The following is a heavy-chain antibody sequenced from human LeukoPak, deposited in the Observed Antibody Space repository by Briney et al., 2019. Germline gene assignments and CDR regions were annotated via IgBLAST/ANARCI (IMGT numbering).Heavy chain of an antibody. Sequence: GGALRLSCAASGFTVSSNYMSWVRQAPGKGLEWVSVIYSGGSTYYADSVKGRFTIPRDNSKNTLYLQLNSLRGEDTAVYYCASQTTVKYYFDYWGKGTLVTVST. V-gene: IGHV3-53*01. CDR3: ASQTTVKYYFDY. CDR2: IYSGGST. CDR1: GFTVSSNY. D-gene: IGHD4-17*01. J-gene: IGHJ4*02.